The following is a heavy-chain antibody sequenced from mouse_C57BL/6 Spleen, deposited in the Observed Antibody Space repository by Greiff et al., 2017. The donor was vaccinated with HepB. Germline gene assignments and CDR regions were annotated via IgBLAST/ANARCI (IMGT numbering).Heavy chain of an antibody. V-gene: IGHV1-52*01. CDR2: IDPSDSET. CDR1: GYTFTSYW. Sequence: QVQLKEPGAELVRPGSSVKLSCKASGYTFTSYWMHWVKQRPIQGLEWIGNIDPSDSETHYNQKFKDKATLTVDKSSSTAYMQLSSLTSEDSAVYYCARDSYYYGSSYFDVWGTGTTVTVSS. D-gene: IGHD1-1*01. J-gene: IGHJ1*03. CDR3: ARDSYYYGSSYFDV.